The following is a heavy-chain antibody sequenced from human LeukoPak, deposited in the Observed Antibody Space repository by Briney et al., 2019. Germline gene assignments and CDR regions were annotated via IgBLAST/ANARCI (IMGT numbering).Heavy chain of an antibody. CDR1: GGTFSSYA. CDR2: IIPIFGTA. J-gene: IGHJ4*02. D-gene: IGHD6-19*01. Sequence: GASVKVSCKASGGTFSSYAISWVRQAPGQGLEWMGGIIPIFGTANYAQKFQGRVTITADESTSTAYMELSSLRSEDTAVYYCASGMGYSSGWCFDYFDYWGQGTLVTVSS. V-gene: IGHV1-69*13. CDR3: ASGMGYSSGWCFDYFDY.